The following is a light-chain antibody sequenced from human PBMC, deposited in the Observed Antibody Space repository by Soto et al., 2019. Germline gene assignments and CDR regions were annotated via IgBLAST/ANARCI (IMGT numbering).Light chain of an antibody. CDR2: AAS. CDR3: QKCDGSPYT. CDR1: QXXSNY. J-gene: IGKJ2*01. Sequence: MQXTQSPXSLXXXVGDRVTITCRASQXXSNYLAWYQQKPGEVPKLLIYAASTLHSGVPSRFSGSGSGTDFTLTISSLQPEDIATYYCQKCDGSPYTFGQGTKLEIK. V-gene: IGKV1-27*01.